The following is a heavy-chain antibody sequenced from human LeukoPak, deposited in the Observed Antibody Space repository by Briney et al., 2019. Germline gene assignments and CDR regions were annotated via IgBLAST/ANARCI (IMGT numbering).Heavy chain of an antibody. CDR1: GFTFSNYA. J-gene: IGHJ5*02. V-gene: IGHV3-23*01. CDR3: ARDPNGDYIGAFWSDP. Sequence: GGSLRLFLAAPGFTFSNYAMMWFRQAPGKGLEWASAIRASGDGTHYADSVKGRFTISRDNSKNTVFLQMNSLRADDTAIYYCARDPNGDYIGAFWSDPWGQGTLVSVSS. CDR2: IRASGDGT. D-gene: IGHD4-17*01.